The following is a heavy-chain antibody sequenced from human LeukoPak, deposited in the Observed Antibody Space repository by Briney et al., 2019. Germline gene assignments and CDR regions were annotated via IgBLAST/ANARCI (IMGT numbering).Heavy chain of an antibody. V-gene: IGHV3-23*01. CDR1: GFTFSSHA. Sequence: GGSLRLSCAPSGFTFSSHAMSWVRQAPGKGLEWVSAMSGSGGSTYYADSVKGRFTISRDNSKNTLYLQMNSLRAEDTAVYYCAKYATRLKDWFDPWGQGTLVTVSS. J-gene: IGHJ5*02. CDR3: AKYATRLKDWFDP. CDR2: MSGSGGST. D-gene: IGHD2-8*01.